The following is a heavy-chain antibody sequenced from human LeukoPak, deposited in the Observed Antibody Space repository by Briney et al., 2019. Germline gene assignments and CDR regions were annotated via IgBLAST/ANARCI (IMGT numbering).Heavy chain of an antibody. V-gene: IGHV4-34*01. CDR3: ARHFEWDRLSLDI. Sequence: SETLSLTCAVYGGSFSDYDWSWIRQPPGKGLEWIGEINQSGSTNCDPSLKSRVTLSVDASKNQFSLRLSSITAADTAVYYCARHFEWDRLSLDIWGQGTMVTVSS. CDR1: GGSFSDYD. CDR2: INQSGST. D-gene: IGHD1-26*01. J-gene: IGHJ3*02.